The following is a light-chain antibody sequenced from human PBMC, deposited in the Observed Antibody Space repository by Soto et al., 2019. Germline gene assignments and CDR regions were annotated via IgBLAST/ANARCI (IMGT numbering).Light chain of an antibody. CDR1: QGISNY. CDR3: QRYNSAPQT. V-gene: IGKV1-27*01. J-gene: IGKJ1*01. Sequence: DIQMTQSPSSLSASVGDRVTITCRASQGISNYLAWYQQKPGRVPKLLIYAASTLQSGVPSRFSGSGSWTDFTLIISSLQPEDVATYYCQRYNSAPQTFGQGTKVEIK. CDR2: AAS.